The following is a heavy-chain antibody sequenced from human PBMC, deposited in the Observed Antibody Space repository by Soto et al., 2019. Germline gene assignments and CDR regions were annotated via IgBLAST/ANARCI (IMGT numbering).Heavy chain of an antibody. CDR3: ARDSPPVDY. Sequence: QVQLVQSGAEVKKPGASVKVSCKASGYTFTSYGISWVRXAPGQGLEWMGWISAYNGNTNYAQKVQGRVTMTTDTSXSTAXXXLXXLRXDDTAVYYCARDSPPVDYWGQGTLVTVSS. CDR1: GYTFTSYG. J-gene: IGHJ4*02. CDR2: ISAYNGNT. V-gene: IGHV1-18*01.